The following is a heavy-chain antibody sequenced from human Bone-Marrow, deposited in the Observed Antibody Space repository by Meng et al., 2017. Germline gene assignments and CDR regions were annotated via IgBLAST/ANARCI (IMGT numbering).Heavy chain of an antibody. Sequence: VQLQESGPGLVKPSETLSLTCTVSDDSISSYYWNWIRQPPGKGLEWIGFIYHNGDTNYNPSLKSRVTISVDTSKNQFSLKLVSVTAADTAVYYCVRGRRVIHPYYFDNWGQGTLVTVSS. D-gene: IGHD3-10*01. V-gene: IGHV4-59*01. CDR2: IYHNGDT. CDR3: VRGRRVIHPYYFDN. J-gene: IGHJ4*02. CDR1: DDSISSYY.